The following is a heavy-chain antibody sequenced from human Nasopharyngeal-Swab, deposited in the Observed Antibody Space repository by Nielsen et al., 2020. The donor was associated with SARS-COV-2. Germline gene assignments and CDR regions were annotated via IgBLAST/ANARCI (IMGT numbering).Heavy chain of an antibody. D-gene: IGHD2-15*01. V-gene: IGHV3-48*03. CDR3: TRGPGYCSGGRCYSWFDL. J-gene: IGHJ5*02. CDR1: GFTFSIYE. CDR2: ISHTGGII. Sequence: GSLKISCAASGFTFSIYEINWVRQAPGKGLEWVSFISHTGGIIDYADSVKGRFTISRDNAKNSVYVQMNSLRAEDTAVYYCTRGPGYCSGGRCYSWFDLWGQGTLVTVSS.